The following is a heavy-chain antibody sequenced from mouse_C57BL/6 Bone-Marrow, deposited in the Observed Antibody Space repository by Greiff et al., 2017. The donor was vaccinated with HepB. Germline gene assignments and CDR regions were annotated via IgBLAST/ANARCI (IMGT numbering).Heavy chain of an antibody. J-gene: IGHJ2*01. CDR1: GFTFSSYA. CDR3: ARVDY. V-gene: IGHV5-4*03. Sequence: EVKRVESGGGLVKPGGSLKLSCAASGFTFSSYAMSWVRQTPEKRLEWVATISDGGSYTYYPDNVKGRFTISRDNAKNNLYLQMSHLKSEDTAMYYCARVDYWGQGTTLTVSS. CDR2: ISDGGSYT.